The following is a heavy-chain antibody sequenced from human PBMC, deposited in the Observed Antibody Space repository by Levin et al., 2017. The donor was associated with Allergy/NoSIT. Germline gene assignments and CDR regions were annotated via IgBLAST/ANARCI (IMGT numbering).Heavy chain of an antibody. CDR2: IVTVGDT. J-gene: IGHJ4*02. V-gene: IGHV3-13*01. CDR3: EREGIGGSVDY. D-gene: IGHD1-26*01. Sequence: SCAASGFTLNSYDMHWVRQVTGKGLEWVSTIVTVGDTHYPDSVKRRFTISRENAKSTLYLQMNSLRVGDTAVYYCEREGIGGSVDYWGQGTLVTVS. CDR1: GFTLNSYD.